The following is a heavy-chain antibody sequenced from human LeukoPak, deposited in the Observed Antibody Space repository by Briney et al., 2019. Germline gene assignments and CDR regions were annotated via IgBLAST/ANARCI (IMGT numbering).Heavy chain of an antibody. J-gene: IGHJ6*02. CDR3: ARARDIVVVVAATPLPDYGMDV. V-gene: IGHV1-2*06. CDR1: GYTFTGYY. D-gene: IGHD2-15*01. CDR2: INPNSGGT. Sequence: ASVKVSCKASGYTFTGYYMHWVRQAPGQGLEWMGRINPNSGGTNYAQKFQGRVTMTRDTSISTAYTELSRLRSDDTAVYYCARARDIVVVVAATPLPDYGMDVWGQGTTVTVSS.